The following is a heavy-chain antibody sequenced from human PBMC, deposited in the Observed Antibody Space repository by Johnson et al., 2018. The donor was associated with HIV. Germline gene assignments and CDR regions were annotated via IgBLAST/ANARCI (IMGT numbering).Heavy chain of an antibody. CDR2: IYSGGST. CDR1: GFTVSSYY. Sequence: MQLVESGGVLVQPGESLRLSCVVSGFTVSSYYMSWVRQAPGKGLEWVSVIYSGGSTYYVDSVKGRFTISRDNPWNTLYLQMNNLTTEDTAVYYCAKSVVVVLVGDNDDAFDIWGQVTMVTVSS. J-gene: IGHJ3*02. D-gene: IGHD2-21*01. CDR3: AKSVVVVLVGDNDDAFDI. V-gene: IGHV3-66*02.